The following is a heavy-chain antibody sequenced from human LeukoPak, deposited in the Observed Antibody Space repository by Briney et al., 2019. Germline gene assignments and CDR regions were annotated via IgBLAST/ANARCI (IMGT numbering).Heavy chain of an antibody. J-gene: IGHJ4*02. CDR1: GGSISSYY. CDR2: INHSGST. Sequence: ASETLSLTCTVSGGSISSYYWSWIRQPPGKGLEWIGEINHSGSTNYNPSLKSRVTISVDTSKNQFSLKLSSVTAADTAVYYCARRQIFDYWGQGTLVTVSS. V-gene: IGHV4-34*01. CDR3: ARRQIFDY.